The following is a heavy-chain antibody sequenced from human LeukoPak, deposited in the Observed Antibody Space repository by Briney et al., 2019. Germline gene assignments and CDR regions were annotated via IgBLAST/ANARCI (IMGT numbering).Heavy chain of an antibody. V-gene: IGHV1-24*01. CDR2: FDPEGGET. Sequence: ASVKVSCKVSGYTLTELSMHWVRQAPGKGLEWMGGFDPEGGETIYAQKFQGRVTMTEDTSTDTAYMELSSLRSEDTAVYYCATSGPRIVGAPWGIWGQGTLVTVSS. D-gene: IGHD1-26*01. CDR1: GYTLTELS. J-gene: IGHJ4*02. CDR3: ATSGPRIVGAPWGI.